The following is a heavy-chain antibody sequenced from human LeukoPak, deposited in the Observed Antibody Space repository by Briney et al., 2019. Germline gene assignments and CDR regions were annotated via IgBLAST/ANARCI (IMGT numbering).Heavy chain of an antibody. CDR3: TRELAS. CDR1: GFIFSNYR. Sequence: GGSLRLSCATSGFIFSNYRMNWVRQAPGKGLEWVSYISSTSDTIYYVDSVKGRFTISRDNAKNSLYLQMNSLRVDDTVVYYCTRELASWGQGTLVTVSS. J-gene: IGHJ5*02. CDR2: ISSTSDTI. V-gene: IGHV3-48*01.